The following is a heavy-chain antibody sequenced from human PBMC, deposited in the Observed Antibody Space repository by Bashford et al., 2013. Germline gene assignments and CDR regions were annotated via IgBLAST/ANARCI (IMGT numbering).Heavy chain of an antibody. CDR1: GYSFTSYW. J-gene: IGHJ3*02. CDR3: ASRQWELRPNDAFDI. CDR2: IYPGDSDT. D-gene: IGHD1-26*01. Sequence: GESLKISCKGSGYSFTSYWIGWVRQMPGKGLEWMGIIYPGDSDTRYSPSFQGQVTISADKSISTAYLQWSSLKASDTAMYYCASRQWELRPNDAFDIWGQGTMVTVSS. V-gene: IGHV5-51*01.